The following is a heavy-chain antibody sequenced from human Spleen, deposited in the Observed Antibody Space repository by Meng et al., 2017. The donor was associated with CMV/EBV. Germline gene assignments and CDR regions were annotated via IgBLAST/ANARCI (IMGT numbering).Heavy chain of an antibody. CDR3: SRERGLGFRGLNDALDI. CDR2: INPNTSGT. CDR1: GYSFISYY. D-gene: IGHD3/OR15-3a*01. J-gene: IGHJ3*02. V-gene: IGHV1-2*02. Sequence: ASVKVSCKASGYSFISYYMHWVRQAPGQGLEWMGWINPNTSGTDSAQRFQGRVTMTGDTSTSTAYLELSRLTSDETALYYCSRERGLGFRGLNDALDIWGQGTMVTVSS.